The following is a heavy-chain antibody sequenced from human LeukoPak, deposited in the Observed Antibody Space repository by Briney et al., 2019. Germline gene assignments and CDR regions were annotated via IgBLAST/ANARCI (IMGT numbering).Heavy chain of an antibody. Sequence: PSQTLSLTCAVSGGSISSGGYSWSWIRQPPGKGLEWIGYIYHSGSTYYNPSLKSRVTISVDRSKNQFSLKLSSVTAADTAVYYCARSWFGELLYPNWFDPWGQGTLVTVSS. CDR1: GGSISSGGYS. V-gene: IGHV4-30-2*01. CDR3: ARSWFGELLYPNWFDP. CDR2: IYHSGST. J-gene: IGHJ5*02. D-gene: IGHD3-10*01.